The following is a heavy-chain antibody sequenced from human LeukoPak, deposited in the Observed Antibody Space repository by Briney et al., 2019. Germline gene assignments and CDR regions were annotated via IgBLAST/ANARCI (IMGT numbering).Heavy chain of an antibody. CDR1: GXTFSNSG. CDR3: ATRAPYYFDY. J-gene: IGHJ4*02. D-gene: IGHD3-16*01. Sequence: GGSLRLSCAASGXTFSNSGMSWVRQAPGKGLESVSSITGSGASTYYADSVKGRFTISRDNSKNTLYLQMNSLKAEDTALYYCATRAPYYFDYWGQGTLVTVSS. V-gene: IGHV3-23*01. CDR2: ITGSGAST.